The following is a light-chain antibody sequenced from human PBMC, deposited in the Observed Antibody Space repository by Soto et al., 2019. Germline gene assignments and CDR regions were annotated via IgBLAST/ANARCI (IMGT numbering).Light chain of an antibody. J-gene: IGLJ1*01. CDR3: SSYTSISTLSV. Sequence: QSALTQPASVSGSPGQSITISCTGTSSDVGGYNYVSWYQQHPGKAPKLMIYEVSNRPSGVSNRFSGSKSGNTASLTISGLQAEDEAGYYCSSYTSISTLSVFGTGTKVTVL. CDR1: SSDVGGYNY. V-gene: IGLV2-14*01. CDR2: EVS.